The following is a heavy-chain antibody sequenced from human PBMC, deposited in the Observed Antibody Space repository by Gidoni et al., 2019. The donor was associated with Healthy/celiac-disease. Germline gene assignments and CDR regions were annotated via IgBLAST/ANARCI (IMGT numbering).Heavy chain of an antibody. CDR2: IFSNDEK. Sequence: QVTLKESGPVLVKPTETLTLPCTVSGFSLSNARMGVSWIRQPPGKALEWLAHIFSNDEKSYSTSLKSRLTISKETSKSQVVLTMTNMDPVDTATYYCARMQLYGGGDCYRLFDYWGQGTLVTVSS. J-gene: IGHJ4*02. CDR3: ARMQLYGGGDCYRLFDY. CDR1: GFSLSNARMG. V-gene: IGHV2-26*01. D-gene: IGHD2-21*02.